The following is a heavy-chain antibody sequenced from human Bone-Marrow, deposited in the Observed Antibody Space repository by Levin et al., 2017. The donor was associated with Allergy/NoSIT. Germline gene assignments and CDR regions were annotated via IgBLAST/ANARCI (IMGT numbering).Heavy chain of an antibody. Sequence: SETLSLTCTVSGGSISSYYWSWIRQPPGKGLEWIGYIYYSGSTNYNPSLKSRVTISVDTSKNQFSLKLSSVTAADTAVYYCARLRFVAGLYEFDYWGQGTLVTVSS. CDR1: GGSISSYY. D-gene: IGHD6-19*01. J-gene: IGHJ4*02. V-gene: IGHV4-59*08. CDR2: IYYSGST. CDR3: ARLRFVAGLYEFDY.